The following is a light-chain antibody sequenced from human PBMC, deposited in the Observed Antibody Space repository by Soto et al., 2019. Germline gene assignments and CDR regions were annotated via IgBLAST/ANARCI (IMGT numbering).Light chain of an antibody. Sequence: IQRTQSPSTLSASLGDRVTITFRAIHSISSWLAWYQQKPGKAPKLLIYKASSLESGVPSRFSGSGSGTEFTLTISSLQPDDLATYYCQQYNSYSTFGQGTKWIS. V-gene: IGKV1-5*03. CDR1: HSISSW. J-gene: IGKJ1*01. CDR2: KAS. CDR3: QQYNSYST.